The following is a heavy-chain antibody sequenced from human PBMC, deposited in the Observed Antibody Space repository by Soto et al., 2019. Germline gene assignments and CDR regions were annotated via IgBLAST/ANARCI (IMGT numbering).Heavy chain of an antibody. D-gene: IGHD3-10*01. CDR2: IIPIFGTA. CDR3: ARDRGYYGSGSYPKVPYYFDY. V-gene: IGHV1-69*01. CDR1: GGTFSSYA. Sequence: QVQLVQSGAEVQKPGSSVKVSCKASGGTFSSYAISWVRQAPGQGLEWMGGIIPIFGTANYAQKFQGRVTITADESTSTAYMELSSLRSEDTAVYYCARDRGYYGSGSYPKVPYYFDYWGQGTLVTVSS. J-gene: IGHJ4*02.